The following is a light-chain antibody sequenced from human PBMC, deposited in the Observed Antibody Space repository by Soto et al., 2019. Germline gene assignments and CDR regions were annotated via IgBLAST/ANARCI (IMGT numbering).Light chain of an antibody. CDR1: RSNIGSNT. J-gene: IGLJ2*01. CDR2: SNN. V-gene: IGLV1-44*01. Sequence: QSVLTQPPSASGTPGQRVTISCSGSRSNIGSNTVNWYQQLPGTAPKVLIYSNNQRPSGVPDRFPGSRSGTSASLAISGLQSEDEADYYCAAWDGSLNGVLFGGGTKLTVL. CDR3: AAWDGSLNGVL.